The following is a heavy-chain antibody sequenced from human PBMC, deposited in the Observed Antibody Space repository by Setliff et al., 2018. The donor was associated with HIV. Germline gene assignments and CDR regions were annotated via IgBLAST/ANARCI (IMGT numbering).Heavy chain of an antibody. CDR1: GGSISSGSYY. J-gene: IGHJ3*01. Sequence: PSETLSLTCSVSGGSISSGSYYWTWTRQPAGKGPEWIGHIYTNGYTNYNPSLKSRVTISVDTSKNQFSLRLTSVTAADTAVYYCARAPPGIQNDAFDVCGQGTRVTVSS. CDR3: ARAPPGIQNDAFDV. CDR2: IYTNGYT. V-gene: IGHV4-61*09.